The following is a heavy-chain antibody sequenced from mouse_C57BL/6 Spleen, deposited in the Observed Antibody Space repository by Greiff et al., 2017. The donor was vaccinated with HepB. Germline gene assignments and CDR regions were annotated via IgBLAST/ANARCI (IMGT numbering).Heavy chain of an antibody. CDR1: GYTFTSYG. J-gene: IGHJ3*01. CDR3: AGYDYGSSWFAY. CDR2: IYPRSGNT. D-gene: IGHD1-1*01. V-gene: IGHV1-81*01. Sequence: QVQLQQSGAELARPGASVKLSCKASGYTFTSYGISGVKQRTGQGLEWIGEIYPRSGNTYYNEKFKGKATLTADKSSSTAYMELRSLTSEDSAVYFCAGYDYGSSWFAYWGQVTLVTVSA.